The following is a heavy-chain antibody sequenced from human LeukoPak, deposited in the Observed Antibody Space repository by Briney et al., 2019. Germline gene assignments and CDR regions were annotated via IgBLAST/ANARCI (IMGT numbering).Heavy chain of an antibody. CDR2: IYTSGST. CDR3: ARSMAATNTFDY. CDR1: GGSISSYY. J-gene: IGHJ4*02. V-gene: IGHV4-4*07. D-gene: IGHD5-12*01. Sequence: SETLSLTCTVSGGSISSYYWSWIRQPAGKGLEWIGRIYTSGSTNYNPSLKSRVTMSVDTSKNQFSLKLSSVTAADTVVYYCARSMAATNTFDYWGQGTLVTVSS.